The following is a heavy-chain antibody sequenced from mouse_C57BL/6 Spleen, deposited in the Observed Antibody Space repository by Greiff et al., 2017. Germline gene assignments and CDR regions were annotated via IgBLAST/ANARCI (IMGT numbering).Heavy chain of an antibody. CDR1: GYTFTSYW. D-gene: IGHD2-4*01. CDR3: AREEVCDYDRFAY. J-gene: IGHJ3*01. Sequence: EVKVVESGTVLARPGASVKMSCKTSGYTFTSYWMHWVKQRPGQGLEWIGAIYPGNSDTSYTQKFKGKAKLTAVTSASTSYMELSSLTNEDSAVYYCAREEVCDYDRFAYWGQGTLVTVSA. V-gene: IGHV1-5*01. CDR2: IYPGNSDT.